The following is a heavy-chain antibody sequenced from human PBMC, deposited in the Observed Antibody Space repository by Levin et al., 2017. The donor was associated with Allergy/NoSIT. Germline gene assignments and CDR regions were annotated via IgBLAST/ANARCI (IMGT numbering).Heavy chain of an antibody. Sequence: GESLKISCAASGFTFSSYGMHWVRQAPGKGLEWVAVIWYDGSNKYYADSVKGRFTISRDNSKNTLYLQMNSLRAEDTAVYYCARGTTYYDFWSGYYSDWFDTWGQGTLVTVSS. CDR2: IWYDGSNK. CDR1: GFTFSSYG. J-gene: IGHJ5*02. CDR3: ARGTTYYDFWSGYYSDWFDT. D-gene: IGHD3-3*01. V-gene: IGHV3-33*01.